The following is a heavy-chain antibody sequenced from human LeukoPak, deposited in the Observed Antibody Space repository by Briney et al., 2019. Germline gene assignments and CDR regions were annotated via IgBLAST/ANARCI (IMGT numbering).Heavy chain of an antibody. D-gene: IGHD6-6*01. CDR2: ISGSGGST. CDR1: GFTFSSYA. J-gene: IGHJ4*02. V-gene: IGHV3-23*01. Sequence: GGSLRLSCAASGFTFSSYAMNWVRQAPGKGLEWVSAISGSGGSTYYADSMKGRFTISRDNSKNTLYLQMNSLRAEDTAVYYCARPGAARHPFDYWGQGTLVTVSS. CDR3: ARPGAARHPFDY.